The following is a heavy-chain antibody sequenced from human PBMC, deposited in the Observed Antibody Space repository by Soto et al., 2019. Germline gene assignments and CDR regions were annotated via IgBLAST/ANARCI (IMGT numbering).Heavy chain of an antibody. CDR3: ARQQHHCSSTSCSYGDWFDP. J-gene: IGHJ5*02. D-gene: IGHD2-2*01. CDR2: INSDGSST. Sequence: GGSLRLSCAASGFTFSSYWMHWVRQAPGKGLVWVSRINSDGSSTSYADSVKGRFTISRDNAKNTLYLQMNSLRAEDTAVYYCARQQHHCSSTSCSYGDWFDPWGQGTLVTVSS. V-gene: IGHV3-74*01. CDR1: GFTFSSYW.